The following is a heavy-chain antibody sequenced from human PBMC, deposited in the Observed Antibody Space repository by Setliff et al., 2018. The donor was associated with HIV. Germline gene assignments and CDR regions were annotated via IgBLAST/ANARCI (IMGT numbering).Heavy chain of an antibody. D-gene: IGHD5-18*01. Sequence: ASVKVSCKASGYTFTSYGISWVRQAPGQGLEWMGWISAYNGNTNYAQKLQGRVTMTTDTSDDTAIYYCARNPIQIKRWSPGETWFDTWGQGTQVTVSS. J-gene: IGHJ5*02. V-gene: IGHV1-18*01. CDR2: ISAYNGNT. CDR3: ETWFDT. CDR1: GYTFTSYG.